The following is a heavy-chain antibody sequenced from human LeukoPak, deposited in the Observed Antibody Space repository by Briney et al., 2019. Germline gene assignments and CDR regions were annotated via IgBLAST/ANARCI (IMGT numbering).Heavy chain of an antibody. CDR2: ISAYNGNT. CDR1: GYTFTSYG. J-gene: IGHJ4*02. V-gene: IGHV1-18*01. Sequence: ASVKVSCKASGYTFTSYGISWVRQAPGQGLEWMGWISAYNGNTNYAQKFQGRVTMTTDTSTSTVYMELRSLRSHDTAVYYCARDYGYQPTSYYFNYWGQGTLVTVSS. CDR3: ARDYGYQPTSYYFNY. D-gene: IGHD2-2*01.